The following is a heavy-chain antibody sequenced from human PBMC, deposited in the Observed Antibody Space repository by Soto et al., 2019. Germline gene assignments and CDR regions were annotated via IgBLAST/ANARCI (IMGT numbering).Heavy chain of an antibody. D-gene: IGHD1-26*01. J-gene: IGHJ6*02. CDR3: AKDVVVGATTGLGDYYYYYGMDV. CDR2: ISYDGSNK. Sequence: SQRLSRAASGFTVSSYGLHLVRKAPGKGLEWVAVISYDGSNKYYADSVKGRFTISRDNSKNTLYLQMNSLRAEDTAVYYCAKDVVVGATTGLGDYYYYYGMDVWGQGTTVTGSS. V-gene: IGHV3-30*18. CDR1: GFTVSSYG.